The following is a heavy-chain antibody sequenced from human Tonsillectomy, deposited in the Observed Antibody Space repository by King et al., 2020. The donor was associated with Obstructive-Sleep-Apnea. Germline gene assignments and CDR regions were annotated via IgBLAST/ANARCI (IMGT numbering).Heavy chain of an antibody. J-gene: IGHJ4*02. D-gene: IGHD3-22*01. V-gene: IGHV1-18*01. CDR2: ISAYNGKT. CDR1: GYTFTTYG. Sequence: QLVQSGAEVKKPGASVKVSCKASGYTFTTYGIIWVRQAPGQGLEWIGWISAYNGKTNYAQKLQGRVTMTTDKSKSTAYMELRSLRSDDTAVYYCARSSGVSSGFYQDSWGQGTLVTVSS. CDR3: ARSSGVSSGFYQDS.